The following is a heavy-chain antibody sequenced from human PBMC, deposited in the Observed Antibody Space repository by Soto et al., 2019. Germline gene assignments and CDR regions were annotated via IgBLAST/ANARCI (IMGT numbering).Heavy chain of an antibody. CDR2: NDPSWSYT. J-gene: IGHJ6*02. Sequence: PGESLKISCETSGYSCTCFWISLVRQIPGEGLGVGGRNDPSWSYTNYSPSFQGHVTTSADKSLSTAYLQCSSLKASDTAIYYCARPHYRGYSRGMDVWGQGTTVPVSS. D-gene: IGHD5-18*01. CDR1: GYSCTCFW. V-gene: IGHV5-10-1*01. CDR3: ARPHYRGYSRGMDV.